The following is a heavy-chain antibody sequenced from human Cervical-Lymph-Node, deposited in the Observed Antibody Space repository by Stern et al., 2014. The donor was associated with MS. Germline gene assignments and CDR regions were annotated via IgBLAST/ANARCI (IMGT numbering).Heavy chain of an antibody. CDR3: ARRGTEYSSSRDYYGMDV. CDR2: IYYSGST. D-gene: IGHD6-6*01. CDR1: GGSISSSSYY. V-gene: IGHV4-39*01. Sequence: VQLVESGPGLVKPSETLSLTCTVSGGSISSSSYYWGWIRQPPGKGLEWIGNIYYSGSTYYNPSLKGRVTISVDPSQNQVSLKLSSVTAADTAVYYCARRGTEYSSSRDYYGMDVWGQGTTVTVSS. J-gene: IGHJ6*02.